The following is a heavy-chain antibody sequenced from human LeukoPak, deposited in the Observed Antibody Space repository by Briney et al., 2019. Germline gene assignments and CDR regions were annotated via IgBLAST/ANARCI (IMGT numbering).Heavy chain of an antibody. CDR2: IIPIFGTA. V-gene: IGHV1-69*06. D-gene: IGHD6-13*01. Sequence: SVKVSCKASGGTVSSYAISWVRQAPGQGLEWMGGIIPIFGTANYAQKFQGRVTITADKSTSTAYMELSSLRSEDTAVYYCATEPLIAAAGNLDYWGQGTLVTVSS. J-gene: IGHJ4*02. CDR3: ATEPLIAAAGNLDY. CDR1: GGTVSSYA.